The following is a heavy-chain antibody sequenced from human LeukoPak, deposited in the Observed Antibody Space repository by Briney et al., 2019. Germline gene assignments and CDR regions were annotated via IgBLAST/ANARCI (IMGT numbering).Heavy chain of an antibody. D-gene: IGHD5-24*01. J-gene: IGHJ3*02. CDR2: IYHSGST. CDR1: GGSISSGDYY. V-gene: IGHV4-30-4*08. Sequence: SETLSLTCTVSGGSISSGDYYWSWIRQPPGKGLEWIGYIYHSGSTYYNPSLKSRVTISVDTSKNQFSLKLSSVTAADTAVYYCARGISGGYNVCPDAFDIWGQGTMVTVSS. CDR3: ARGISGGYNVCPDAFDI.